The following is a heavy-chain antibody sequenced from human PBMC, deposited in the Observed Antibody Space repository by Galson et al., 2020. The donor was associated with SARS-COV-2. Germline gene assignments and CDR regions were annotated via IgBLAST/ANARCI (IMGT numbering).Heavy chain of an antibody. Sequence: GGSLRLSCAASGLTFSIYWMSWVRQAPGKGLASVASIKEDGSEKYHVDSVKGRFTISRDNAKNSLYLQMNSLRAEDTAVYYCARLRPGTTHDYWGQGTLVTVSS. CDR1: GLTFSIYW. V-gene: IGHV3-7*01. J-gene: IGHJ4*02. CDR3: ARLRPGTTHDY. CDR2: IKEDGSEK. D-gene: IGHD1-1*01.